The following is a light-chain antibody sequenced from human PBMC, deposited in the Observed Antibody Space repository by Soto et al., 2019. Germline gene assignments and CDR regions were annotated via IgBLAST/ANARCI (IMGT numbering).Light chain of an antibody. CDR2: DAS. V-gene: IGKV1-17*03. Sequence: DIQMTQSPSAMSASVGDRVTITCRASQGISNHLVWFQQKPGKVPKRLIYDASYLQTGVPSRFSGSGSGTDFTLTISSLQPEDFGTYYCLQHTNFPLTFGQGTRL. J-gene: IGKJ5*01. CDR3: LQHTNFPLT. CDR1: QGISNH.